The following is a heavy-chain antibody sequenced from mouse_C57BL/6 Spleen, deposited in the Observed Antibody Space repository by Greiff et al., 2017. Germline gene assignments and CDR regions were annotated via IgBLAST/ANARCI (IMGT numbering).Heavy chain of an antibody. CDR2: INPNNGGT. V-gene: IGHV1-18*01. Sequence: VHVKQSGPELVKPGASVKIPCKASGYTFTDYNMDWVKQSPGKSLEWIGDINPNNGGTIYNQKFKGKATLTVDKSSSTAYMVLRSLTSEDTAVYYCARPLRSYGTWFAYWGQGTLVTVSA. D-gene: IGHD1-1*01. CDR3: ARPLRSYGTWFAY. CDR1: GYTFTDYN. J-gene: IGHJ3*01.